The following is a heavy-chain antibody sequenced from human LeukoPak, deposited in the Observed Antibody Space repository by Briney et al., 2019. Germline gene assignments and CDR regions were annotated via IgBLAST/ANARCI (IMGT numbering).Heavy chain of an antibody. J-gene: IGHJ5*02. D-gene: IGHD6-19*01. Sequence: GGSLRLSCAASGFTFSSYAMHWVRQAPGKGLEWVAVISYDGSNKYYADSVKGRFTISRDNSKNTLYLQMNSLRAEDTAVYYCARDHAETESSGWYYNWFDPWGQGTLVTVSS. CDR1: GFTFSSYA. V-gene: IGHV3-30*04. CDR2: ISYDGSNK. CDR3: ARDHAETESSGWYYNWFDP.